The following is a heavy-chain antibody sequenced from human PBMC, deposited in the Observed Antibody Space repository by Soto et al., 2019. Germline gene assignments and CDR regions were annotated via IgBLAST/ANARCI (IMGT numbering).Heavy chain of an antibody. CDR2: INAGNGNT. V-gene: IGHV1-3*01. CDR3: ATAGLFLEWLPDHSNSNWFDP. J-gene: IGHJ5*02. Sequence: GASVKVSCKASGYTFTSYAMHWVRQAPGQRLEWMGWINAGNGNTKYSQKFQGRVTITRDTSASTAYMELSSLRSEDTAVYYCATAGLFLEWLPDHSNSNWFDPWGQGTLVTVSS. CDR1: GYTFTSYA. D-gene: IGHD3-3*01.